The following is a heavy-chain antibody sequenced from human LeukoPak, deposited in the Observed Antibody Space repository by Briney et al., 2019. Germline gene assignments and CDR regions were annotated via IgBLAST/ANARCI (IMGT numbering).Heavy chain of an antibody. D-gene: IGHD3-9*01. CDR2: IWYDGSNK. J-gene: IGHJ4*02. CDR1: GFTFSSYG. Sequence: PGESLRLSCAASGFTFSSYGMHWVRQAPGKGLEWVAVIWYDGSNKYYADSVKGRFTISRDNSKNTLYLQMNSLRAEDTAVYYCARELRYFDWLFDYWGQGTLVTVSS. V-gene: IGHV3-33*01. CDR3: ARELRYFDWLFDY.